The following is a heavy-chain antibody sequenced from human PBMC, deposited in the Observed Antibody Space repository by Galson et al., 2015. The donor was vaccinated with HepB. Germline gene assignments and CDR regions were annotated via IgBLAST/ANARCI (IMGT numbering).Heavy chain of an antibody. V-gene: IGHV3-15*01. CDR1: GFTFSSYA. CDR3: TRGVFAAAPTLEPFDY. Sequence: SLRLSCAASGFTFSSYAMSWVRQAPGKGLEWVGRIKSKTDGVTTNYAAPVKGRFTISRDDSKDTLYLQMNSLKTEDTAVYYCTRGVFAAAPTLEPFDYWGQGTLVTVSS. CDR2: IKSKTDGVTT. D-gene: IGHD6-13*01. J-gene: IGHJ4*02.